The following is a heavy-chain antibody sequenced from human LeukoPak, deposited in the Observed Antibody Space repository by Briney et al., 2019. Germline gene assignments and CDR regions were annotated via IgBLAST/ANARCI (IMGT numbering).Heavy chain of an antibody. CDR1: GYTFTGYY. Sequence: GASVKVSCKASGYTFTGYYMHWVRQAPGQGLEWMGWINPNSGGTNYAQKFQGRVTMTRDTSISTAYMELRSLRSDDTAVYYCARRSGYCSSTSCYADYYYYYMDVWGKGTTVTVSS. CDR2: INPNSGGT. CDR3: ARRSGYCSSTSCYADYYYYYMDV. J-gene: IGHJ6*03. D-gene: IGHD2-2*01. V-gene: IGHV1-2*02.